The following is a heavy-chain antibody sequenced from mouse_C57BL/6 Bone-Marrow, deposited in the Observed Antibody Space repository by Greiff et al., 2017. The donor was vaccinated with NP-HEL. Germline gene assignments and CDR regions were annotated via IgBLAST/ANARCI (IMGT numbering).Heavy chain of an antibody. CDR1: GFSLTSYG. V-gene: IGHV2-6*01. Sequence: VQVVESGPGLVAPSQSLSITCTVSGFSLTSYGVDWVRQSPGKGLEWLGVIWGVGSTNYNSALKSRLSISKDNSKSQVFLKMNSLQTDDTAMYYCASAYDGSYAMDYWGQGTSVTVSS. CDR3: ASAYDGSYAMDY. J-gene: IGHJ4*01. CDR2: IWGVGST. D-gene: IGHD2-3*01.